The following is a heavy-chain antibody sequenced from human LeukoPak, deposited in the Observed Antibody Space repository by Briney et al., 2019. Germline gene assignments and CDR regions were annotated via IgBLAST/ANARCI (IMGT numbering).Heavy chain of an antibody. CDR2: ISYDGSNK. D-gene: IGHD2-21*02. V-gene: IGHV3-30*18. J-gene: IGHJ4*02. CDR3: AKDWALYCGGDCYFNY. Sequence: GGSLRLSCAASGFIFNNYGMHWVRQAPGKGLEWVAVISYDGSNKNYADSVKGRFTISRDSSKNTVCLQMNSLRVEDTAVYYCAKDWALYCGGDCYFNYWGQGTLVTVSS. CDR1: GFIFNNYG.